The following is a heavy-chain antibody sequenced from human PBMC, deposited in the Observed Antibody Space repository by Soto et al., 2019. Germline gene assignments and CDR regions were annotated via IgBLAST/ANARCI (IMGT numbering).Heavy chain of an antibody. V-gene: IGHV3-48*02. J-gene: IGHJ4*02. CDR2: IDSSSSNK. D-gene: IGHD5-18*01. CDR1: GFPFDSYS. Sequence: PGGSLSLSCAASGFPFDSYSMNWVRQAPGKGLEWVSYIDSSSSNKHYADSVKGRFTISRDNAKNALYLQMSSLRDEDTAVYYCARDDDSAMALNFDYWGQGTLVTVSS. CDR3: ARDDDSAMALNFDY.